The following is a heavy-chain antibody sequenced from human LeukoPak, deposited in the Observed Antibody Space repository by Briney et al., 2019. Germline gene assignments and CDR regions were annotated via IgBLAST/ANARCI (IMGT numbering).Heavy chain of an antibody. Sequence: PSETLSLTCTVSGGSISSYYWSWIRQPPGKGLEWIGYIYYSGSTNYNPSLKSRVTISVDTSKNQFSLKLSSVTAADTAVYYCAREVTMVRGVLHNWFDPWGQGTLVTVSS. V-gene: IGHV4-59*01. J-gene: IGHJ5*02. CDR3: AREVTMVRGVLHNWFDP. D-gene: IGHD3-10*01. CDR1: GGSISSYY. CDR2: IYYSGST.